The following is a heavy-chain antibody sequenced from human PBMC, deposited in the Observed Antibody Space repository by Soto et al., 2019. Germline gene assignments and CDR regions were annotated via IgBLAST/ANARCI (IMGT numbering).Heavy chain of an antibody. J-gene: IGHJ4*02. D-gene: IGHD3-10*01. V-gene: IGHV4-34*01. CDR3: ARLQFGEGFDY. Sequence: ASETLSLTCAVYGGSFSNYYWSWIRQPPGKGLEWIGEIYHSGSTNYNPSLKSRVTISVDKSKNQFSLHLTSVTAADTAVYYCARLQFGEGFDYWGQGALVTVSS. CDR1: GGSFSNYY. CDR2: IYHSGST.